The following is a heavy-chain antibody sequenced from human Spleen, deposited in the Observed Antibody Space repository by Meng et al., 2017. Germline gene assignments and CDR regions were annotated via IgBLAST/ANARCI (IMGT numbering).Heavy chain of an antibody. CDR2: IHHSGNI. Sequence: QNHSLTGAVYGASFSGYQWTWIRQPPGKGLEWSGEIHHSGNINYTPALKSRVTDSVEKSKNQFSLKLNSVTAADTAVYYCARGEVGRTSSWYVYWGQGSLVTVSS. D-gene: IGHD6-13*01. J-gene: IGHJ4*02. V-gene: IGHV4-34*01. CDR1: GASFSGYQ. CDR3: ARGEVGRTSSWYVY.